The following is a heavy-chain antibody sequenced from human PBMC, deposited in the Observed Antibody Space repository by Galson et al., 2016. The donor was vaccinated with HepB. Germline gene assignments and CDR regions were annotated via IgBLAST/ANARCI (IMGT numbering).Heavy chain of an antibody. Sequence: LSLTCTVSGGSVTSYYWSWIRQSPGEGLEWIGYIYYSGSTNYNPSLKSRVTISVDTSKNQFSLKVRSVTAADTAVYYCANFYYGDYVGYFDSWGQGTLVTVSS. CDR1: GGSVTSYY. CDR3: ANFYYGDYVGYFDS. CDR2: IYYSGST. D-gene: IGHD4-17*01. V-gene: IGHV4-59*02. J-gene: IGHJ4*02.